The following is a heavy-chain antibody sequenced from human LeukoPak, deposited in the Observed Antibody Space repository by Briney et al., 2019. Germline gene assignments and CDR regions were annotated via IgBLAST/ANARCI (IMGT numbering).Heavy chain of an antibody. CDR2: ISGSGGST. CDR1: GFTFSSYA. Sequence: PGGSLRLSCAAAGFTFSSYAMSWVRQAPGKGLESVSAISGSGGSTYYADSVKGRFTISRDNSKNTLYLQMNSLRAEDTAVYYCAKTYYYDSSGYFYAFDIWGQGTMVTVSS. V-gene: IGHV3-23*01. J-gene: IGHJ3*02. CDR3: AKTYYYDSSGYFYAFDI. D-gene: IGHD3-22*01.